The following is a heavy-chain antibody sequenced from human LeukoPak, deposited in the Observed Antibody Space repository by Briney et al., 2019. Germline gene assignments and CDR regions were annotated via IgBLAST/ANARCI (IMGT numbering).Heavy chain of an antibody. CDR3: ARVSCSSTSCYYFDY. J-gene: IGHJ4*02. Sequence: PSETLSLTCAVYGGSFSGYYWSWIRQPPGKGLEWLGEINHSGSINYNPSLKSRVTISVDTSKNQFSLKLSSVTAADTAVYYCARVSCSSTSCYYFDYWGQGTLVTVSS. D-gene: IGHD2-2*01. CDR2: INHSGSI. CDR1: GGSFSGYY. V-gene: IGHV4-34*01.